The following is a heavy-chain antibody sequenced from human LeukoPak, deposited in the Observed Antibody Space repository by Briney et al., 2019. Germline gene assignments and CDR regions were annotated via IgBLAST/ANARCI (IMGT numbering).Heavy chain of an antibody. CDR1: GDSVSSNSGA. J-gene: IGHJ3*02. D-gene: IGHD5-18*01. CDR2: TYYRSKWYN. CDR3: ERGAALGDAFDI. Sequence: SQTLSLTCVISGDSVSSNSGAWNWIRQSPSRGLEWLGRTYYRSKWYNDYAVSVKSRIAINPDTSKNHFSLQLNSGTPEDRAVYYCERGAALGDAFDIWGQGTMVTVSS. V-gene: IGHV6-1*01.